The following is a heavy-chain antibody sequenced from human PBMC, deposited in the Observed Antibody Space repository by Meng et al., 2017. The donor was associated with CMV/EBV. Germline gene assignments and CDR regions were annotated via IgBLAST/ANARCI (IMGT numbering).Heavy chain of an antibody. V-gene: IGHV1-46*01. CDR2: INPSGGST. CDR3: ARAPIAAAGNWFDP. D-gene: IGHD6-13*01. J-gene: IGHJ5*02. Sequence: QVQLVKSGVEVKKPGASVRVSCKASGYTFTSYYMHWVRQAPGQGLEWMGIINPSGGSTSYAQKFQGRVAMTRDTSTSTVYMELSSLRSEDTAVYYCARAPIAAAGNWFDPWGQGPLGTVAS. CDR1: GYTFTSYY.